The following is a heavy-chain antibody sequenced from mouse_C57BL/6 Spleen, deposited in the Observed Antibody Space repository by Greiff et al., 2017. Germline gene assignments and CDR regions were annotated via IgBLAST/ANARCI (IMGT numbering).Heavy chain of an antibody. CDR1: GYTFTSYW. V-gene: IGHV1-64*01. D-gene: IGHD2-4*01. CDR3: GRDYHYAMDY. CDR2: IHPNSGST. Sequence: QVQLQQPGAELVKPGASVKLSCKASGYTFTSYWMHWVKQRPGQGLEWIGMIHPNSGSTNYNEKFKSKATLTADKSSSTAYMQLSSLTSEDSAVYYCGRDYHYAMDYWGQGTSVTVSS. J-gene: IGHJ4*01.